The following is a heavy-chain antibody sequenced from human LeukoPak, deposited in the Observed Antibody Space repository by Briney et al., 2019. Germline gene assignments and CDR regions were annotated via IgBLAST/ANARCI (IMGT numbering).Heavy chain of an antibody. V-gene: IGHV1-18*01. CDR2: ISAYNGNT. CDR1: GGTFSKYS. J-gene: IGHJ5*02. Sequence: ASVKVSCKASGGTFSKYSISWVRQRPGQGLEWMGWISAYNGNTNYAQKLQGRVTMTTDTSTSTAYMELRSLRSDDTAVYYCARDSPYYDFWSGYPNWFDPWGQGTLVTVSS. D-gene: IGHD3-3*01. CDR3: ARDSPYYDFWSGYPNWFDP.